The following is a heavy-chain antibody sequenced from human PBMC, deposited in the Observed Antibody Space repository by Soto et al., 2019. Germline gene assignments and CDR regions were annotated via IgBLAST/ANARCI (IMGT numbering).Heavy chain of an antibody. CDR2: ISYDGSNK. V-gene: IGHV3-30-3*01. J-gene: IGHJ4*02. CDR1: GFTFSSYA. Sequence: GGSLRLSCAASGFTFSSYAMHWVRQAPGKGLEWVAVISYDGSNKYYADSVKGRFTISRDNSKNTLYLQMNSLRAEDTAVYYCARDVLGYCSGGSCYNFDYWGQGTLVTVSS. D-gene: IGHD2-15*01. CDR3: ARDVLGYCSGGSCYNFDY.